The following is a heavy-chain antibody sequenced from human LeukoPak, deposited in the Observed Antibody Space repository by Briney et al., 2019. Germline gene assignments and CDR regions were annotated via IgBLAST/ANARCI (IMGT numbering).Heavy chain of an antibody. J-gene: IGHJ6*02. D-gene: IGHD4-17*01. Sequence: ASVKVSCKASGYTFTSYYMHWVRQAPGKGLEWMGIINPSGGSTSYAQKFQGRVTMTRDTSTSTVYMELSSLRSEDTAVYYCARPTVTTLYYYYGMDVWGQGTTVTVSS. CDR3: ARPTVTTLYYYYGMDV. CDR2: INPSGGST. V-gene: IGHV1-46*01. CDR1: GYTFTSYY.